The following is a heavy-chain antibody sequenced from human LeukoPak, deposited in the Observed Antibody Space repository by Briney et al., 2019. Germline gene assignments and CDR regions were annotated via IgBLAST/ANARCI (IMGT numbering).Heavy chain of an antibody. CDR2: IGGSDSIV. CDR1: EFIVNDYY. CDR3: AREMVAGTFDS. D-gene: IGHD6-19*01. J-gene: IGHJ4*02. Sequence: VGSLRLSCVVSEFIVNDYYMSWIRQAPGKGLEWVADIGGSDSIVAYAASVRGRFSISRDFAKNSLYLEMNSLRAEDTAVYYCAREMVAGTFDSWGQGALVTVSS. V-gene: IGHV3-11*01.